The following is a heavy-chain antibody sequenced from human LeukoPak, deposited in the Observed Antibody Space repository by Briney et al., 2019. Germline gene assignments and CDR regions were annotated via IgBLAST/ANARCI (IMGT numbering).Heavy chain of an antibody. V-gene: IGHV1-2*02. CDR1: GYTFTGYY. D-gene: IGHD3-22*01. CDR3: ARDRKSITMIVVATDAFDI. Sequence: GASVTVSFKSSGYTFTGYYMHWVRQAPGQGLEWMGWINPNSGGTNYAQKFQGRVTMTRDTSISTAYMELSRVRSDDTAVYYCARDRKSITMIVVATDAFDIWGQGTMVTVSS. CDR2: INPNSGGT. J-gene: IGHJ3*02.